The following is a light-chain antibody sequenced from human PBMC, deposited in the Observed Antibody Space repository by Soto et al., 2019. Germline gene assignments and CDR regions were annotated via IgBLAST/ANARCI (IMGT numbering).Light chain of an antibody. CDR2: GAS. CDR3: KKYGREPPIT. Sequence: EIVLTQSPGTLSLSPGERATLSCRASQSVSSSYLAWYQQKPGQAPRLLIYGASSRATGIPDRFSGSGSGTDFTLTISRLEPEVGSVDYCKKYGREPPITLGQGTRLEIK. CDR1: QSVSSSY. J-gene: IGKJ5*01. V-gene: IGKV3-20*01.